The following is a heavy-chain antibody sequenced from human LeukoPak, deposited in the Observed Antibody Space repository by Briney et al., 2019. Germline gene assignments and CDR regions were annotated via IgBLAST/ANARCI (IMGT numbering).Heavy chain of an antibody. J-gene: IGHJ3*02. CDR1: GGSISTHY. CDR3: ARDLTTVTKGFDI. CDR2: DLYSGIT. V-gene: IGHV4-59*11. D-gene: IGHD4-17*01. Sequence: SETLSLTCTISGGSISTHYWTWIRQPPGKGLEWIGYDLYSGITNYNPSLRSRITISVDTSQNQFSLSLRSVTAADTAVYYCARDLTTVTKGFDIWGQGTMVTVSS.